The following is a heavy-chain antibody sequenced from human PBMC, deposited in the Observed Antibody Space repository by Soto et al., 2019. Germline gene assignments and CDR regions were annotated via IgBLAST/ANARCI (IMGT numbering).Heavy chain of an antibody. J-gene: IGHJ4*02. CDR2: ISWNSGNL. D-gene: IGHD4-17*01. V-gene: IGHV3-9*01. Sequence: EVQLVESGGGLVQPGRSLRLSCAASGFTFDDYAMHWVRPGPGKGLEWVSSISWNSGNLGYADSVKGRFTISRDNAKNSLYLQMNSLRGEDTALYYCAKGASTTVFAFNDYWGQGTLVTVSS. CDR3: AKGASTTVFAFNDY. CDR1: GFTFDDYA.